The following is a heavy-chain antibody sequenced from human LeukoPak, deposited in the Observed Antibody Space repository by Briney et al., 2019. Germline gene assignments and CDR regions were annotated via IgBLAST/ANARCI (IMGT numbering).Heavy chain of an antibody. Sequence: GASAKVSCNTSGYTFTGYYIHWVRQAPGQGLEWMGWINSNSGGTNYAQKFQGRVTMTRDTSISTAYMELSSLRPDDTAVYFYAGSAAPGTFLFSYWGQGTLVTVSS. V-gene: IGHV1-2*02. D-gene: IGHD6-13*01. CDR1: GYTFTGYY. J-gene: IGHJ4*02. CDR2: INSNSGGT. CDR3: AGSAAPGTFLFSY.